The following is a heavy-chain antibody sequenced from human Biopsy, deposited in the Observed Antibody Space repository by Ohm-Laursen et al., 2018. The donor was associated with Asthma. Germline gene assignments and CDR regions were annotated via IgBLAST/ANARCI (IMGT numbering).Heavy chain of an antibody. J-gene: IGHJ5*02. Sequence: SQTLSLTCTVSGASIKTDDHYWSWLRQPPGKGLKWIGFIHYSGSTYYNPSLKSRVSISLDTSKNQFSLSLTSVTAADTAVYYCARTTYGHDGFDPWGQGTLVTVSS. CDR1: GASIKTDDHY. D-gene: IGHD4-17*01. CDR2: IHYSGST. CDR3: ARTTYGHDGFDP. V-gene: IGHV4-30-4*01.